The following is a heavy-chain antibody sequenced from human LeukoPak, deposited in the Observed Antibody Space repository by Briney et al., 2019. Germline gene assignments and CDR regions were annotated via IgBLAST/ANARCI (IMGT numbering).Heavy chain of an antibody. CDR3: ARARGYSYGYSDY. Sequence: GGSLRLSCAASGFTFSSYSMNWVRQALGKGLEWVSYISTSSSTIYYADSVKGRFTISRDNAKNSLYLQMNSLRAEDTAVYYCARARGYSYGYSDYWGQGTLATVSS. CDR2: ISTSSSTI. D-gene: IGHD5-18*01. CDR1: GFTFSSYS. V-gene: IGHV3-48*04. J-gene: IGHJ4*02.